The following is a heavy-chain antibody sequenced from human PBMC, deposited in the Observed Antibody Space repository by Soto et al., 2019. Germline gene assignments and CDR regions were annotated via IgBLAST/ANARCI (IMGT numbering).Heavy chain of an antibody. Sequence: QVQLVESGGGDVQPGTSLRLSCVASGFTFTNNGMHWVRQAPGKGLEWVALVSHDGRKTFYADSVKGRLTIYRDNSKSPVYLHMNNLRPEDTAVYQCATDLRQGASGATVDGMDVWGQGTKVTVSS. CDR3: ATDLRQGASGATVDGMDV. CDR1: GFTFTNNG. V-gene: IGHV3-30*03. J-gene: IGHJ6*02. CDR2: VSHDGRKT. D-gene: IGHD5-12*01.